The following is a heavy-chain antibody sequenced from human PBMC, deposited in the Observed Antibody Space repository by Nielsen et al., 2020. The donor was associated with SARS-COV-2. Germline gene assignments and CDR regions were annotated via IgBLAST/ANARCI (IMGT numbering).Heavy chain of an antibody. Sequence: GESLKISCAASGFTFSSYGMHWVRQAPGKGLEWVAVIWYDGSNKYYADSVKGRFTISRDNSKNTLYLQMNSLRAEDTAVYYCAREGEGSLNFDYWGQGTLVTVSS. CDR1: GFTFSSYG. D-gene: IGHD3-16*01. CDR2: IWYDGSNK. CDR3: AREGEGSLNFDY. V-gene: IGHV3-33*01. J-gene: IGHJ4*02.